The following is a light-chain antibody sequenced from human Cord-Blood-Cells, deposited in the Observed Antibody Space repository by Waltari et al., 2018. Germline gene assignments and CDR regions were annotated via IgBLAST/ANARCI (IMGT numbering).Light chain of an antibody. J-gene: IGLJ1*01. CDR2: EGS. CDR1: SSDVGSYNL. V-gene: IGLV2-23*01. CDR3: CSYAGSSTYV. Sequence: QSALTQPASVTGSPGQSITISCTGTSSDVGSYNLVSWYQPHPGKAPKLMIYEGSKRPSGVSNRFSGSKSGNTASLTISWLQAEDEADYYCCSYAGSSTYVFGTGTKVTVL.